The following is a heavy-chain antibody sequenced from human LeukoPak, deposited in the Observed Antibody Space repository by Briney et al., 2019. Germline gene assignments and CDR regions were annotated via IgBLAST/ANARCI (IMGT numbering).Heavy chain of an antibody. V-gene: IGHV3-7*03. CDR1: GFNFDSAW. Sequence: GGSLRLSCVASGFNFDSAWMTWVRQALGKGLEWVATIKQDGNEKQYVDSVKGRFTISRDNAKNSLYLQMNSLRAEDTAVYYCARSLYGSGSYDKGDGYFDYWGQGTLVTVSS. J-gene: IGHJ4*02. D-gene: IGHD3-10*01. CDR2: IKQDGNEK. CDR3: ARSLYGSGSYDKGDGYFDY.